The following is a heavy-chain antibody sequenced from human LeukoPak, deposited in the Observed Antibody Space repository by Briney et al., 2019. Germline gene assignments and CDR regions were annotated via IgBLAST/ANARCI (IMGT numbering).Heavy chain of an antibody. V-gene: IGHV3-53*01. D-gene: IGHD3-22*01. CDR1: GXTVSSNY. J-gene: IGHJ4*02. CDR2: IYSGGST. CDR3: ASNYYDSSGYFH. Sequence: GGSLRLSCAASGXTVSSNYMSWVRQAPGKGLELVSVIYSGGSTYYADSVKGRFTISRDNSKNTLYLQMNSLRAEDTAVYYCASNYYDSSGYFHWGQGTLVTVSS.